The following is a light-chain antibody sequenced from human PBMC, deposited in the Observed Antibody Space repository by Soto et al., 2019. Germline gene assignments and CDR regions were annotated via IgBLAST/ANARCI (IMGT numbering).Light chain of an antibody. CDR2: ENN. CDR3: QSYDSSLSGYV. Sequence: QSALTQPASVSGAPGQRVTISCTGSSSNIGAGYEAHWYQQVPGTAPKLLIYENNNRPSGVPDRFSGSKSGTSASLAITGLQAEHEAEYYCQSYDSSLSGYVFRTGTKLTVL. CDR1: SSNIGAGYE. J-gene: IGLJ1*01. V-gene: IGLV1-40*01.